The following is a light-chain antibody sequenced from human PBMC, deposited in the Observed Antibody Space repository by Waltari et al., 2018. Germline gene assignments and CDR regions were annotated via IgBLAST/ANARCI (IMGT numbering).Light chain of an antibody. CDR1: HNDVGHYNY. CDR2: DVT. Sequence: QPALTQPRSVSGSPGQSVTISCTGTHNDVGHYNYVSWYLHHPGKAPRLILYDVTKRPSRVPDRFSGSKSGNTAYLTISGLQAEDEADFYGCSYAGNGTYVTLGGGTKLTVL. V-gene: IGLV2-11*01. J-gene: IGLJ2*01. CDR3: CSYAGNGTYVT.